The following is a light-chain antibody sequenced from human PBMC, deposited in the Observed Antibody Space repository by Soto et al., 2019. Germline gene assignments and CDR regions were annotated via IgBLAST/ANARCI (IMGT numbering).Light chain of an antibody. CDR1: QSVSSSY. V-gene: IGKV3-20*01. J-gene: IGKJ1*01. CDR2: GAS. Sequence: EIVLTQSPGTLSLSPGERATLSCRASQSVSSSYLAWYQQKPGQAPRLLIYGASSRATGIPDRFSGSGSETDFTLTISRLEPEDFAVYYCQQYGSSPWTFGQGNKVEIK. CDR3: QQYGSSPWT.